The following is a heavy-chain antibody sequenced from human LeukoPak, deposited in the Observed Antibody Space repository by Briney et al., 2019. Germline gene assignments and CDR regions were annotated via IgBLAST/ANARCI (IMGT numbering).Heavy chain of an antibody. V-gene: IGHV1-8*01. D-gene: IGHD2-2*01. CDR3: ARLYLVVVPAAPNYYYYYGMDV. Sequence: ASVKVSCKASGYTFTSYDINWVRQATGQGLEWMGWTNPNSGNTGYAQKFQGRVTMTRSTSISTAYMELSSLRSEDTAVYYCARLYLVVVPAAPNYYYYYGMDVWGQGTTVTVSS. CDR1: GYTFTSYD. J-gene: IGHJ6*02. CDR2: TNPNSGNT.